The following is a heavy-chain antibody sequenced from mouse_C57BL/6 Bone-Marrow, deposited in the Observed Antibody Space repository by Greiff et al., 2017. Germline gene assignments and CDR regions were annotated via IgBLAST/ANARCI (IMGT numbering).Heavy chain of an antibody. CDR3: ARNWDYYGSPYFDY. CDR2: ISSGSSTI. Sequence: EVMLVESGGGLVKPGGSLKLSCAASGFTFSDYGMHWVRQAPEKGLEWVAYISSGSSTIYYADTVKGRFTISRDNAKNTLFLQMTSLRSEDTAMYYCARNWDYYGSPYFDYWGQGTTLTVSS. CDR1: GFTFSDYG. J-gene: IGHJ2*01. V-gene: IGHV5-17*01. D-gene: IGHD1-1*01.